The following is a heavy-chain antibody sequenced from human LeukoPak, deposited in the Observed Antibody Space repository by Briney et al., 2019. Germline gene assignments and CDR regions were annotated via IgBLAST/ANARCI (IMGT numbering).Heavy chain of an antibody. D-gene: IGHD2-15*01. CDR2: IYYTGSP. Sequence: SETLSLTCTVSGGSISSYYLSWIRQPPGKELEWIGYIYYTGSPNYSPSLKSRVTMSVGTSENQFSLKLSSVTAADTAVYYCARHEVVVPFFDYWGQGTLVTVSS. CDR3: ARHEVVVPFFDY. J-gene: IGHJ4*02. V-gene: IGHV4-59*08. CDR1: GGSISSYY.